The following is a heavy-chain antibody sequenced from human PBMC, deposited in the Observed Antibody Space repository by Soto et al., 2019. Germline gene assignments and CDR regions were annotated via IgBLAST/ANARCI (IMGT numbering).Heavy chain of an antibody. V-gene: IGHV4-59*08. CDR3: ARRYGGTFDY. CDR1: GGSIGSYY. CDR2: IYYSGST. J-gene: IGHJ4*02. Sequence: QVQLQESGPGLVKPSETLSLTCTVSGGSIGSYYWSWIRQPPGKGLEWIGYIYYSGSTNYNPSLKSRVTISVVTSKNQFSLKLSSVTAADTAVYYCARRYGGTFDYWGQGTLVTVSS. D-gene: IGHD2-15*01.